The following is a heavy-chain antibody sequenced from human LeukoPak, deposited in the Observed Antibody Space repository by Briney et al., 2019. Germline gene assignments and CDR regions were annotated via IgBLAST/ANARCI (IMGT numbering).Heavy chain of an antibody. CDR2: ISHSGST. D-gene: IGHD3-22*01. CDR3: VRRNSRGHYGSEYFDY. CDR1: GGSFSGHY. Sequence: PSETLSLTCAVYGGSFSGHYWNWTRQPPGKGLEWIGGISHSGSTNYNPSLKSGLTISLDTAKHNFSLKLTSVTAADTAVYFCVRRNSRGHYGSEYFDYWGQGTLVAVSS. J-gene: IGHJ4*02. V-gene: IGHV4-34*01.